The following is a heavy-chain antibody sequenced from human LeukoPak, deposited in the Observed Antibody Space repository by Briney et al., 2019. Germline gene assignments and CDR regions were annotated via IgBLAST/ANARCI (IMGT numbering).Heavy chain of an antibody. D-gene: IGHD1-14*01. CDR1: GYTFTGYY. J-gene: IGHJ6*03. CDR3: AREHTFTPGGYYYYMDV. V-gene: IGHV1-2*02. Sequence: ASVKVSCKASGYTFTGYYMHWVRQAPGQGLEWIGWINPNSGGTNYAQKFQGRVTMTRDTSISTAYMELSRLRSDDTAVYYCAREHTFTPGGYYYYMDVWGKGTTVTVSS. CDR2: INPNSGGT.